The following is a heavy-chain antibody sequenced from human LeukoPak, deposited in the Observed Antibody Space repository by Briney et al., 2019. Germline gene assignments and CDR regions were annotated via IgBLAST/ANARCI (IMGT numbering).Heavy chain of an antibody. J-gene: IGHJ4*02. CDR3: AKDSCDPPFDY. V-gene: IGHV3-23*01. CDR1: GFTFSSYT. Sequence: GGSLRLSCAASGFTFSSYTMSWVSQAPGKGLEWVSAISGSGGSTYYADSVKGRFTISRDNSKNTLYLQMNSLRAEDTAVYYCAKDSCDPPFDYWGQGTLVTVSS. CDR2: ISGSGGST. D-gene: IGHD2-15*01.